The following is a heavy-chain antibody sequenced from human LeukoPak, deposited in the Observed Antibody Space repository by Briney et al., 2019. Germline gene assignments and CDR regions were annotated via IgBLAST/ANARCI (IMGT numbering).Heavy chain of an antibody. CDR2: ISGHNGNT. CDR1: GYTFSNYG. V-gene: IGHV1-18*01. D-gene: IGHD2/OR15-2a*01. J-gene: IGHJ3*02. CDR3: ARDLTVPGAFDI. Sequence: ASVKVSCKASGYTFSNYGISWVRQAPGHGLEWMGWISGHNGNTNYAQKLQGRVTMTTDTSTSTAYMELRSLRSDDTAVYYCARDLTVPGAFDIWGQGTMVTVSS.